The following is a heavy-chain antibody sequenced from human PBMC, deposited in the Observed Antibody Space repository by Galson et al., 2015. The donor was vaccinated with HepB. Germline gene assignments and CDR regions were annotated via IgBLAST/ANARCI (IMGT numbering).Heavy chain of an antibody. D-gene: IGHD2-2*02. Sequence: SLRLSCAASGFTFSSYSMNWVRQAPGKGLEWVSSISSSSSYIYYADSVKGRFTISRDNAKNSLYLQMNSLRAEDTAVYYCAISYCSSTSCYRYRDSAFDIWGQGTMVTVSS. J-gene: IGHJ3*02. V-gene: IGHV3-21*01. CDR1: GFTFSSYS. CDR2: ISSSSSYI. CDR3: AISYCSSTSCYRYRDSAFDI.